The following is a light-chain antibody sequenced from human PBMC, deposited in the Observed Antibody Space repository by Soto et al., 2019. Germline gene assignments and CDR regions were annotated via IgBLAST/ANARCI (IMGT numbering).Light chain of an antibody. CDR1: KLGDKY. Sequence: SSELTQPPSVSVSPGQTASITCSGDKLGDKYACWYQQKPGQSPVLVIYQDSKRPSGIPERFPGSNSGNTATLTISGTQAMDEADYYCQAWDSSTVVFGGGTKLTVL. CDR2: QDS. V-gene: IGLV3-1*01. CDR3: QAWDSSTVV. J-gene: IGLJ2*01.